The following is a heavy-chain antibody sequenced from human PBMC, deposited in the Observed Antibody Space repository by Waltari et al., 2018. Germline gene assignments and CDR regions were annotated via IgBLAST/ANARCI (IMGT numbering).Heavy chain of an antibody. CDR3: ARDVGSHSYMDV. Sequence: QVQVQESGPGLVKPSETLSLTCGVSGYSISSGDYWGWIRQPPGKGLEWIGNIYHSGSPSYYNPSLKSRVTISVDTSKNQFSLKLSAVTAADTAVYYCARDVGSHSYMDVWGKGTTVTVSS. J-gene: IGHJ6*03. CDR1: GYSISSGDY. CDR2: IYHSGSPS. V-gene: IGHV4-38-2*02. D-gene: IGHD1-26*01.